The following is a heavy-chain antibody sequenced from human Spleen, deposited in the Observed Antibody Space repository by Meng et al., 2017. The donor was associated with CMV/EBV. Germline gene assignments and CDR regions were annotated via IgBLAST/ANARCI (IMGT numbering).Heavy chain of an antibody. D-gene: IGHD2-2*03. J-gene: IGHJ6*02. Sequence: ASVKVSCKASGYTFTSYYMHGVRQAPGQGLEWMGIINPSGGSTSYAQKFQGRVTMTRDTSTSTVYMELSSLRSEDTAVYYCARGVGYCSSTSCYRAANYYYGMDVWGQGTTVTVSS. CDR3: ARGVGYCSSTSCYRAANYYYGMDV. CDR1: GYTFTSYY. V-gene: IGHV1-46*01. CDR2: INPSGGST.